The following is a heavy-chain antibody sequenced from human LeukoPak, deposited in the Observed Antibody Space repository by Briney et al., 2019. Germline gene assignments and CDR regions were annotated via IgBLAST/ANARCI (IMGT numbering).Heavy chain of an antibody. J-gene: IGHJ4*02. CDR3: AKDGDACIDS. Sequence: PGGSLRPSCAASGFTFNRRGMHWVRQAPGKGGEGVAFIRYDGGETFYADFVKGGFTISRDNSKNTLSVQVNTLRPEDTALYYCAKDGDACIDSWGPGTLVTVSS. D-gene: IGHD3-16*01. CDR2: IRYDGGET. V-gene: IGHV3-30*02. CDR1: GFTFNRRG.